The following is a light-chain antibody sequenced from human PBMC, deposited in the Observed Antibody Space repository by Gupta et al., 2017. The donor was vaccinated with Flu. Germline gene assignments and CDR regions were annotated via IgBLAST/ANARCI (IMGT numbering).Light chain of an antibody. Sequence: DIGMTQSPDSLAVSLGERATINCKSSQSVLYSSNNKNYLAWYQQKPGQPPKLLIYWASTRESGVPDRFSGSGSGTDFTLTISSLQAEDVAVYYCQQYYSTPPYSFGQGTKLEIK. J-gene: IGKJ2*03. CDR1: QSVLYSSNNKNY. V-gene: IGKV4-1*01. CDR2: WAS. CDR3: QQYYSTPPYS.